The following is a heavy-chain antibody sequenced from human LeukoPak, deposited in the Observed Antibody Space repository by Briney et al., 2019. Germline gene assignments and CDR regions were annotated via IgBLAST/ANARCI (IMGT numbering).Heavy chain of an antibody. CDR3: ARGLIMAVAGRGEFHY. Sequence: SETLSLTCTAPGGSISSYYWSWIRQPPGKGLEWIGYIYYSGSTNYNPSLKSRVTISVDTSKNQFSLKLSSVTAADTAVYYCARGLIMAVAGRGEFHYWGQGTLVTVSS. D-gene: IGHD6-13*01. V-gene: IGHV4-59*01. J-gene: IGHJ4*02. CDR2: IYYSGST. CDR1: GGSISSYY.